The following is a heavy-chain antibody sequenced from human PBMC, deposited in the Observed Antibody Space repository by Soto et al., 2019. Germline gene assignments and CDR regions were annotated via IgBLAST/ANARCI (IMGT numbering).Heavy chain of an antibody. J-gene: IGHJ6*03. CDR2: IWYDGSNK. D-gene: IGHD4-17*01. CDR1: GFTFSSYG. CDR3: AKGSTVSVTYMDV. V-gene: IGHV3-33*06. Sequence: PGGSLRLSCAASGFTFSSYGMHWVRQAPGKGLEWVAVIWYDGSNKYYADSVKGRFTISRDNSKNTLYLQMNSLRAEDTAVYHCAKGSTVSVTYMDVWGKGTTVTVSS.